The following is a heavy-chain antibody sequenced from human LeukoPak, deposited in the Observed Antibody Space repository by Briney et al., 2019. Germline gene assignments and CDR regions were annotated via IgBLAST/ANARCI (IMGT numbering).Heavy chain of an antibody. Sequence: GGSLRLSCAASGFSFSTFGMRWVRQAPGKGLEWVAGMSFDGSKYYGDSVKGRFTISRDDSKNTVHLQMDSLRPEDTAVYYCAREGHSSGYCGVFDIWGQGTTVSVSS. CDR1: GFSFSTFG. CDR3: AREGHSSGYCGVFDI. V-gene: IGHV3-30*03. CDR2: MSFDGSK. D-gene: IGHD3-22*01. J-gene: IGHJ3*02.